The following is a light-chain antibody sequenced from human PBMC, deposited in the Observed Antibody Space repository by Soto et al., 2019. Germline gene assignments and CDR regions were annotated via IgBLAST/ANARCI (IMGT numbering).Light chain of an antibody. CDR2: DNN. Sequence: HSVLTQPPSVSAAPGQKVTISCSGSSSNIGNNYVSWYQQVPGTVPRLLIYDNNKRPSGTPYRFSGSKSGTSATLGITGLQTGDEADYFCGTWDTSLNAGVFGGGTKLTVL. CDR1: SSNIGNNY. CDR3: GTWDTSLNAGV. J-gene: IGLJ2*01. V-gene: IGLV1-51*01.